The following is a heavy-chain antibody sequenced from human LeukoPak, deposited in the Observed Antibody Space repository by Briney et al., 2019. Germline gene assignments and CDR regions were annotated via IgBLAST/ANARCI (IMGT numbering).Heavy chain of an antibody. J-gene: IGHJ6*02. CDR1: GFTFSSYA. Sequence: GGSLRLSCAASGFTFSSYAMHWVRQAPGKGLEWVAVISYDGSNKYYADSVKGRFTISRDNSKNTLYLQMSSLRAEDTAVYYCARDRDCSSTSCYYYYGMDVWGQGTTVTVSS. CDR3: ARDRDCSSTSCYYYYGMDV. D-gene: IGHD2-2*01. V-gene: IGHV3-30-3*01. CDR2: ISYDGSNK.